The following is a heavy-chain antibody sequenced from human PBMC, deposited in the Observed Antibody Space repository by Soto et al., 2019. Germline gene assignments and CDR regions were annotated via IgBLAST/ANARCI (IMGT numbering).Heavy chain of an antibody. Sequence: GGSLRLSCAASGFTFSSYWMHWVRQAPGKALVWVSRINSDGSSTSYADSVKGRFTISRDNAKNTVYLQMNSLRAEDTAVYYCVRDPLARIFDYWSQGALVTDSS. CDR3: VRDPLARIFDY. D-gene: IGHD6-6*01. CDR1: GFTFSSYW. V-gene: IGHV3-74*01. J-gene: IGHJ4*02. CDR2: INSDGSST.